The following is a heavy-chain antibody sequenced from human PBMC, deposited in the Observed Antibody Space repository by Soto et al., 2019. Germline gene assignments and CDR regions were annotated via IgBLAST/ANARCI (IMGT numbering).Heavy chain of an antibody. CDR2: IYYSGST. CDR3: ARDPYYYGSGSYGPTTSRGYYYGMDV. D-gene: IGHD3-10*01. J-gene: IGHJ6*02. CDR1: GGSISSGGYY. V-gene: IGHV4-31*03. Sequence: SDTLSLTCTVSGGSISSGGYYWSWIRQHPGKGLEWIGYIYYSGSTYYNPSLKSRVTISVGTSKNQFSLKLSSVTAADTAVYYCARDPYYYGSGSYGPTTSRGYYYGMDVWGQGTTVT.